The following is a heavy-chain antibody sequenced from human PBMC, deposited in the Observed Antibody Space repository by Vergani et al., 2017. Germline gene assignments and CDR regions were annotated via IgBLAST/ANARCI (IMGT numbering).Heavy chain of an antibody. J-gene: IGHJ4*02. CDR2: IHTSGST. Sequence: QVQLQESGPGLVKPSQTLSLTCTVSGGSINSHNYYWSWIRQPAGKGLEWIGRIHTSGSTNYNPSLKSRVNMSVDTSKNQFSLNLTSVTAADTAVYFCARGSCLGGSCYKPLLDYWGQGILVTVSS. V-gene: IGHV4-61*02. CDR1: GGSINSHNYY. CDR3: ARGSCLGGSCYKPLLDY. D-gene: IGHD2-15*01.